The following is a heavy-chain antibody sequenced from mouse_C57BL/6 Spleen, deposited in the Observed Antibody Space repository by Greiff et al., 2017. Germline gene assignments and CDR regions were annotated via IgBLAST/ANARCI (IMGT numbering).Heavy chain of an antibody. J-gene: IGHJ3*01. D-gene: IGHD2-12*01. Sequence: VQLQQSGAELVRPGASVTLSCKASGYTFTDYEMHWVKQTPVHGLEWIGAIDPETGGTAYNQKFKGKAILTADKSSSTAYMELRSLTSEDSAVYYCTRYDWFAYGGQGTLVTVSA. V-gene: IGHV1-15*01. CDR1: GYTFTDYE. CDR3: TRYDWFAY. CDR2: IDPETGGT.